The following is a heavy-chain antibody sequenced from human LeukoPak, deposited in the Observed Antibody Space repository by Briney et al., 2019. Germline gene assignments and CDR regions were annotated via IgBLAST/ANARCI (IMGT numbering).Heavy chain of an antibody. J-gene: IGHJ4*02. CDR2: ISSSGSTI. Sequence: GGSLRLSCAASGFTFSSYSMNWVRQAPGKGLEWVSYISSSGSTIYYAGSVKGRFTISRDNAQNSLYLQMNSLRAEDTAVYYCARDWAGGPHDYWGQGTLVTVSS. CDR3: ARDWAGGPHDY. V-gene: IGHV3-48*01. CDR1: GFTFSSYS. D-gene: IGHD3-10*01.